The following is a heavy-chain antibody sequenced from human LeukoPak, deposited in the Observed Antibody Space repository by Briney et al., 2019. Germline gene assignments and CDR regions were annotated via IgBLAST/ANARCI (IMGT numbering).Heavy chain of an antibody. V-gene: IGHV4-61*02. J-gene: IGHJ4*02. Sequence: SETLSLTCTVSGNSISSGDNYWSWIRQPAGKGLEWIGRIYTSGSTNYNPSLKSRVTISVDTSKNQFSLKLSSVTAADTAVYYCARASSGWSHYFDYWGQGTLVTVSS. CDR3: ARASSGWSHYFDY. CDR2: IYTSGST. CDR1: GNSISSGDNY. D-gene: IGHD6-19*01.